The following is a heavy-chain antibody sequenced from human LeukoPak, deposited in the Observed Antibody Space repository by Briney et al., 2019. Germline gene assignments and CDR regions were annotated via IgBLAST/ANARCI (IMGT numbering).Heavy chain of an antibody. CDR1: GFTFTTYS. Sequence: PGGSLRLSCVASGFTFTTYSTNWVRQAPGKGVEWVSYISSSTSYTNYADSVKGRFTISRENAKNSLYLQMNSLRAEDTAVYYCATSKRDYFDYWGQGTLVTVSS. CDR3: ATSKRDYFDY. J-gene: IGHJ4*02. V-gene: IGHV3-21*05. CDR2: ISSSTSYT.